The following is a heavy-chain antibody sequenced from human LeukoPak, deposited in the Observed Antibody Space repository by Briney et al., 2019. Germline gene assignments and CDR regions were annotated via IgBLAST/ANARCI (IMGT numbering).Heavy chain of an antibody. J-gene: IGHJ4*02. CDR1: GFTFSSYW. D-gene: IGHD1-7*01. CDR2: INGDGSST. V-gene: IGHV3-74*01. CDR3: AVGTKPLSYHFFDY. Sequence: GGSLRLSCAASGFTFSSYWMHWVRQTPGKGLVWVSRINGDGSSTSYADSVKGRFTLSRDNAKNKLYLQMNSLRAEGTAVYYCAVGTKPLSYHFFDYWGQGALVAVSS.